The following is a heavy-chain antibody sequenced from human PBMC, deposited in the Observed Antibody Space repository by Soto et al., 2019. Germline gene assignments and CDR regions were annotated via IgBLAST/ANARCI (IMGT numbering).Heavy chain of an antibody. Sequence: QVQLVQSGSELKKPGASVKVSCKASGYTFTSYAMNWLRQAPGQGLEWMGWINTNTGNPTYAQGFTGRFVFSLDTSVSTAYLQICSLKAEDTAVYYCASPACSSTSCHTYYYYYGMDVWGQGTTVTVSS. CDR3: ASPACSSTSCHTYYYYYGMDV. J-gene: IGHJ6*02. V-gene: IGHV7-4-1*01. CDR2: INTNTGNP. D-gene: IGHD2-2*01. CDR1: GYTFTSYA.